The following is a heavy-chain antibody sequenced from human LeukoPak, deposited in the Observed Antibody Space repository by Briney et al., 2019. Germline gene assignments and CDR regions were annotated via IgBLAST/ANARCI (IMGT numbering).Heavy chain of an antibody. CDR1: GFTFSSYE. V-gene: IGHV3-64*01. CDR2: ISSNGDST. CDR3: ARDRPGDV. J-gene: IGHJ6*04. Sequence: SGGSLRLSCAASGFTFSSYEMHWVRQAPGKGLEYVSAISSNGDSTYYANSVKGRFIISRDNSKNTLYLQMGSLRPEDMAVYYCARDRPGDVWGEGTTVTVSS.